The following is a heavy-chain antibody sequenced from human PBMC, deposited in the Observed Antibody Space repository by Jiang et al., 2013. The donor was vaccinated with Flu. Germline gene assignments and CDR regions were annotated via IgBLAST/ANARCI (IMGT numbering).Heavy chain of an antibody. CDR3: ARGIWSSTWAQYYFDS. CDR2: INAGNGDK. D-gene: IGHD6-13*01. CDR1: GYTFTGFA. V-gene: IGHV1-3*01. J-gene: IGHJ4*01. Sequence: SGAEVKKPGASVKVSCKASGYTFTGFAIQWVRQAPGQRLEWMGWINAGNGDKRHSQKFQDRVTITRDTSASTAYMELSSLRSEDTAVYFCARGIWSSTWAQYYFDSWG.